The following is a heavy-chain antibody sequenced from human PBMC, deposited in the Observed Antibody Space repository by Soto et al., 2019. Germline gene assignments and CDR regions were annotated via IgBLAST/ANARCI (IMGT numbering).Heavy chain of an antibody. CDR2: IWYDGSNK. Sequence: GGSLRLSCAASGFTFSSYGMHWVRQAPGKGLEWVAVIWYDGSNKYYADSVKGRFTISRDNSKDTLDLQMNSLRAEDTAVYYCARDREQWLVGYYFDYWGQGTLVTVSS. V-gene: IGHV3-33*01. CDR1: GFTFSSYG. D-gene: IGHD6-19*01. J-gene: IGHJ4*02. CDR3: ARDREQWLVGYYFDY.